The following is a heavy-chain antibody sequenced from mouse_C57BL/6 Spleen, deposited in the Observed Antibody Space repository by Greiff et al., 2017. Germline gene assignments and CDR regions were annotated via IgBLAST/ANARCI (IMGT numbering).Heavy chain of an antibody. CDR2: IHPNSGST. Sequence: VQLQQPGAELVKPGASVKLSCKASGYTFTSYWMHWVKPRPGQGLEWIGMIHPNSGSTNYNEKFKSKATLTVDKSSSTAYMQLSSLTSEDSAVYYCARSGYDYHYAMDYWGQGTSVTVSS. V-gene: IGHV1-64*01. D-gene: IGHD2-4*01. J-gene: IGHJ4*01. CDR3: ARSGYDYHYAMDY. CDR1: GYTFTSYW.